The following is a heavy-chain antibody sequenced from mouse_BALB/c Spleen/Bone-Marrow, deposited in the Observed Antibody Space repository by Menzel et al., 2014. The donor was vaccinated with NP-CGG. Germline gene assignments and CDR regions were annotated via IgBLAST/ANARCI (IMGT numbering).Heavy chain of an antibody. J-gene: IGHJ2*01. V-gene: IGHV1S81*02. CDR1: GYTFTSYW. D-gene: IGHD1-1*01. Sequence: VQLQQSGAELVKPGASVKLSCKASGYTFTSYWMHWVKQRPGQGLEWIGEINPSNGRTNYNEKFKSKATLTVDKSSSTAYMQLSSLTSEDSAVYYCARRTTTVVATDYWGQGPLSQSPQ. CDR3: ARRTTTVVATDY. CDR2: INPSNGRT.